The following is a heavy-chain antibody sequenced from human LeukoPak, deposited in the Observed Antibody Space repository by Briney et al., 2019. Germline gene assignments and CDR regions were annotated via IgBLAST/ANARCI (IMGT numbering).Heavy chain of an antibody. CDR2: ISSNSDTI. V-gene: IGHV3-9*01. Sequence: SGGSLRLSCAASGFTLGDYDIHWVRQAPGKGPEWVSSISSNSDTIAYAEPVKGRFTISRDNAKNSLYLQMNSLRAEDTALYYCAKDMEPNGVHFDYWGQGTLVTVSS. CDR3: AKDMEPNGVHFDY. D-gene: IGHD1-14*01. CDR1: GFTLGDYD. J-gene: IGHJ4*02.